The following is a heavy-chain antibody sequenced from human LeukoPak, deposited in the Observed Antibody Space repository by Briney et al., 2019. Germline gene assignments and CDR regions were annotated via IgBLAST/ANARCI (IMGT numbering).Heavy chain of an antibody. CDR3: ARGRVVGATYFDY. J-gene: IGHJ4*02. CDR2: IYYSGST. Sequence: PSETLSLTCTVSGGSISSYYWSWIRQPPGKGLEWIGYIYYSGSTNYNPSLKSRVTISVDTSKNQFSLKLSSVTAADTAVCYCARGRVVGATYFDYWGQGTLVTVSS. CDR1: GGSISSYY. D-gene: IGHD1-26*01. V-gene: IGHV4-59*01.